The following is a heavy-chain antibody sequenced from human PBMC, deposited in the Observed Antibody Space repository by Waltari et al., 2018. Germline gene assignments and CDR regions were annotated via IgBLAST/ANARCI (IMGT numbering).Heavy chain of an antibody. V-gene: IGHV5-51*01. CDR3: ARHSRRDDYYYYGMDV. J-gene: IGHJ6*02. Sequence: EVQLVQSGAEVKKPGESLKISCKGSGYSFTSSWIGWVRQMPGKGLEWMGIIYPGDSDTRYSPSFQGQVTISADKSISTAYLQWSSLKASDTAMYYCARHSRRDDYYYYGMDVWGQGTTVTVSS. CDR2: IYPGDSDT. CDR1: GYSFTSSW.